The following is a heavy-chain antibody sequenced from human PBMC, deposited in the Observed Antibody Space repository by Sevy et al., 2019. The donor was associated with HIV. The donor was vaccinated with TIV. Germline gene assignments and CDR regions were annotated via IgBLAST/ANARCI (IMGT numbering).Heavy chain of an antibody. D-gene: IGHD1-1*01. V-gene: IGHV3-11*06. CDR1: GFTFSDYY. CDR3: ARSLKDWTPSAGH. Sequence: GGSLRLSCTASGFTFSDYYMSWIRQAPGKGLECVSFISSTTGYTNYADSVKGRFTISRDNAKNSLYLQMNNLRAEDTAVYYCARSLKDWTPSAGHWGQGTLVIVSS. CDR2: ISSTTGYT. J-gene: IGHJ4*02.